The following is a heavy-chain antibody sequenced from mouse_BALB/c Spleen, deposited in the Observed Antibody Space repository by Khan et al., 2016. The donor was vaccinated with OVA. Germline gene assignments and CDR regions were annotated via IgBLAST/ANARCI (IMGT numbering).Heavy chain of an antibody. CDR2: IWSAGST. CDR3: ARRGYDYGRGALFAY. CDR1: GFSLDNYS. V-gene: IGHV2-2*02. J-gene: IGHJ3*01. Sequence: QVQLKQSGPGLVQPSQSLSITCTVSGFSLDNYSVHWIRQSPGKGLEWLGVIWSAGSTDYNAAFISRLTIPKDNSRSQAFFKVINLQPNDTAIYYCARRGYDYGRGALFAYWGQGTLVTVSA. D-gene: IGHD2-4*01.